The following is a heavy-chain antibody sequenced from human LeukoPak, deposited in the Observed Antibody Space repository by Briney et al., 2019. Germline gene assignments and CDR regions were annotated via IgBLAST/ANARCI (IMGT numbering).Heavy chain of an antibody. Sequence: GGSLRLSCAASGFTFSSYAMNWVRQAPGEGVEWVSGIGYTGDSTFYADSVKGRFTVSRDSSKNTLFLHMNSLRAEDTALYYCAKDRETTSSGTFDSWGQGTLVTVSS. CDR2: IGYTGDST. J-gene: IGHJ4*02. CDR1: GFTFSSYA. D-gene: IGHD1-1*01. CDR3: AKDRETTSSGTFDS. V-gene: IGHV3-23*01.